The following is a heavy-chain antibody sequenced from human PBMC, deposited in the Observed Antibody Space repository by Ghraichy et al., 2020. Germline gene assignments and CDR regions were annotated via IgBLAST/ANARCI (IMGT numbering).Heavy chain of an antibody. D-gene: IGHD2-15*01. J-gene: IGHJ3*02. Sequence: SETLSLTCAVYGGSFSGYYWSWIRQPPGRGLEWIGEINLGGSTNFIPSLKSRVTISVDTSKKQFSLKLSSVTAADTAVYYCAQHCSGDNCSHAFDIWGQGTMFTVSS. V-gene: IGHV4-34*01. CDR1: GGSFSGYY. CDR2: INLGGST. CDR3: AQHCSGDNCSHAFDI.